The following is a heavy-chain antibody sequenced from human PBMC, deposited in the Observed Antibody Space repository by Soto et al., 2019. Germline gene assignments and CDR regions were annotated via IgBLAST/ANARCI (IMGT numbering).Heavy chain of an antibody. V-gene: IGHV3-30*14. Sequence: QVQVVESGGGVVQPGRSLRLSCAASGFTYSDYAMHWVREAPGKGLEWVASISYDGSNNYYADSVKGRFTISRDNSKNTLYLQMNSLRGEDTAGYYCARDSYGMDVWGQGTRVTVSS. J-gene: IGHJ6*02. CDR2: ISYDGSNN. CDR1: GFTYSDYA. CDR3: ARDSYGMDV.